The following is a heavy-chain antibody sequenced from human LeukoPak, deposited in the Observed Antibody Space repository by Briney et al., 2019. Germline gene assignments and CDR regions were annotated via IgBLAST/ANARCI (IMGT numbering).Heavy chain of an antibody. CDR3: SSGDGFDY. J-gene: IGHJ4*02. CDR1: GFIFGDYW. V-gene: IGHV3-7*01. D-gene: IGHD7-27*01. CDR2: IKQDGSVK. Sequence: GGSLRLSCAASGFIFGDYWMSWVRQAPGKGLEWVANIKQDGSVKQYVDSVKGRFTISRDNAKNSVYLQMNSLRAEDTAVYYCSSGDGFDYWGQGTLVTVSS.